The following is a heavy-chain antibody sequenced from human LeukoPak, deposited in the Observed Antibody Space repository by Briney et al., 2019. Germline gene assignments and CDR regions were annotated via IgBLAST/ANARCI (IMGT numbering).Heavy chain of an antibody. CDR2: INANSGGT. D-gene: IGHD4-23*01. CDR3: ARGGYGGGNSGIIDY. J-gene: IGHJ4*02. CDR1: GYTFSDYY. V-gene: IGHV1-2*02. Sequence: ASVKVSCKAFGYTFSDYYMHWVRQAPGQGLEWMGWINANSGGTNYAQKFQGRVTMTRDTSISTAYIELSRLRSDDTAVYYCARGGYGGGNSGIIDYWGQGTLVTVSS.